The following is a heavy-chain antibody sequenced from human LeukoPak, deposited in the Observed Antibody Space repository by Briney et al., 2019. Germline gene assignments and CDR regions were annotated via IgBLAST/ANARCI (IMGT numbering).Heavy chain of an antibody. CDR3: ARVWWLRSWFDP. J-gene: IGHJ5*02. Sequence: SETLSLTCTVSGGSISTYYWSWIRQPPGKGLQWIGYMYNSGSTNYNPSLKSRVTISVDTSKNQFSLKLSSVTAADTAVYYCARVWWLRSWFDPWGQGTLVTVSS. D-gene: IGHD5-12*01. CDR1: GGSISTYY. CDR2: MYNSGST. V-gene: IGHV4-59*12.